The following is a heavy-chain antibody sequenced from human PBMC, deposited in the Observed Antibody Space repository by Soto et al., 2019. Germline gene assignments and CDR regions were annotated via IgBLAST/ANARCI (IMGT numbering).Heavy chain of an antibody. V-gene: IGHV2-5*02. CDR3: AHRVRRTVFGLVTTTAIYFDF. J-gene: IGHJ4*02. D-gene: IGHD3-3*01. CDR1: GFSLTTSGVG. CDR2: IYWDDDK. Sequence: QITLNESGPTVVRPTETLTLTCRFSGFSLTTSGVGVGWVRQSPGKAPEWLALIYWDDDKRYSESLKSRLTITTDTSKNQVVLTVANLDPTDTATYYCAHRVRRTVFGLVTTTAIYFDFWGQGTPVAVSS.